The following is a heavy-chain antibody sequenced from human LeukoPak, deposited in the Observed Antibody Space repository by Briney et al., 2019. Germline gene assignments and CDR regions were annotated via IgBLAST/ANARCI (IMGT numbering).Heavy chain of an antibody. CDR3: ARGGHNSGWIFDY. D-gene: IGHD6-19*01. V-gene: IGHV1-8*01. CDR1: GYTFASYD. J-gene: IGHJ4*02. CDR2: KNPNSGNT. Sequence: ASVKVSCKASGYTFASYDINWVRQATGQGLEWMGWKNPNSGNTGYAQKFQGRVTMTRNTSISTAYMELSSLRSEDTAVYYCARGGHNSGWIFDYWGQGTLVTVSS.